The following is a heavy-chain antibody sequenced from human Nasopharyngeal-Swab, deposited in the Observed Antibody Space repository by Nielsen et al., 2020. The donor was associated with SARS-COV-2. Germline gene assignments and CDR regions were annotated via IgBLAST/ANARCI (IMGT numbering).Heavy chain of an antibody. CDR3: ATHNDYRFEN. J-gene: IGHJ4*02. D-gene: IGHD4-11*01. CDR2: IKQDGSKK. Sequence: GGSLRLSCAASGFTFSNYWMTWVRQAPGKGLEWVANIKQDGSKKNYVDSVKGRFTIPRADAMNSLYLQMNSLRAEDTAVYYCATHNDYRFENWGQGTLVSVSS. V-gene: IGHV3-7*05. CDR1: GFTFSNYW.